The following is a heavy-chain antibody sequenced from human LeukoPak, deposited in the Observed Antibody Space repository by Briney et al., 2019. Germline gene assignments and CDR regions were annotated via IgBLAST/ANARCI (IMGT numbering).Heavy chain of an antibody. CDR3: ARVGTTGTMYFDY. Sequence: SETLSLTCTVSGGSISSSSYYWGWIRQPPGKGLEWIGSIYYSGSTYYNPSLKSRVTISVDTSKNQFSLKLSSVTAADTAVYYCARVGTTGTMYFDYWGQGTLVTVSS. CDR1: GGSISSSSYY. V-gene: IGHV4-39*07. CDR2: IYYSGST. J-gene: IGHJ4*02. D-gene: IGHD1-1*01.